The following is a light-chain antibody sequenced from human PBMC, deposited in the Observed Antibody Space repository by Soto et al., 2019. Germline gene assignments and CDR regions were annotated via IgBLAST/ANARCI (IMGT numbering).Light chain of an antibody. CDR1: ESIRTF. Sequence: EIVLTQSPATLSLSPGERATLSCRASESIRTFLPWFQQKPGQAPRLLIYGASNRATGIPARFSGSGSGADFSLTISSLEPEDFAVYYCQQRSNWPPYTFGQGTKLEIK. J-gene: IGKJ2*01. V-gene: IGKV3-11*01. CDR3: QQRSNWPPYT. CDR2: GAS.